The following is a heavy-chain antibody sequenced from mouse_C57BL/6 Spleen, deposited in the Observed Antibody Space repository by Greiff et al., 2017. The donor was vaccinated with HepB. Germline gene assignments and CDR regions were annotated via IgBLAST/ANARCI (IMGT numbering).Heavy chain of an antibody. CDR2: ISSGGDYI. V-gene: IGHV5-9-1*02. CDR1: GFTFSSYA. Sequence: EVQRVESGEGLVKPGGSLKLSCAASGFTFSSYAMSWVRQTPEKRLEWVAYISSGGDYIYYADTVKGRFTISRDNARNTLYLQMSSLKSEDTAMYYCTRGPYYYGSSYDYFDYWGQGTTLTVSS. J-gene: IGHJ2*01. CDR3: TRGPYYYGSSYDYFDY. D-gene: IGHD1-1*01.